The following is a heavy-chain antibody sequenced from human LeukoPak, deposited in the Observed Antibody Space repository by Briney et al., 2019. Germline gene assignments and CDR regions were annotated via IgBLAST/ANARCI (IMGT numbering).Heavy chain of an antibody. D-gene: IGHD6-6*01. CDR2: ISSSSSVI. CDR1: GFTFSSYN. Sequence: GGSLRLSCAASGFTFSSYNMNCVRQAPGKGQEWVSYISSSSSVIYYADSVKGRFTISRDNAKNSLYLQMNSLRAEDTAVYYCATLPGAARNWFDPWGQGTLVTVSS. V-gene: IGHV3-48*01. J-gene: IGHJ5*02. CDR3: ATLPGAARNWFDP.